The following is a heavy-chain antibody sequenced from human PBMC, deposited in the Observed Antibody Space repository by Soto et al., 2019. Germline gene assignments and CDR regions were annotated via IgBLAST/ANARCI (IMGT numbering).Heavy chain of an antibody. Sequence: GASVKVSCKAIGYSFTSHYMHWVRQAPGQGLEWMGTIYPGGVNIGYAQKFKGRVTMTTDTSTSTAYMELRSLRSDDTAVYYCARESAVAALDPWGQGTLVTVSS. CDR2: IYPGGVNI. CDR1: GYSFTSHY. J-gene: IGHJ5*02. CDR3: ARESAVAALDP. D-gene: IGHD6-19*01. V-gene: IGHV1-46*01.